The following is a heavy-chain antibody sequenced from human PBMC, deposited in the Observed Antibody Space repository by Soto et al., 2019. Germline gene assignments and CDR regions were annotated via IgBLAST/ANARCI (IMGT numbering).Heavy chain of an antibody. CDR3: KRDIGGWGAY. CDR2: TNEDGSII. Sequence: EVQLVESGGGLVQPGGSLRLSCAASGFTFSSYWMHWVRQAPGKGLVWVSRTNEDGSIINYADSVKGRFTISRDNAKDILYLEMNSRRVEDTAVYYCKRDIGGWGAYWGQGALVTVSS. CDR1: GFTFSSYW. V-gene: IGHV3-74*01. D-gene: IGHD3-10*01. J-gene: IGHJ4*02.